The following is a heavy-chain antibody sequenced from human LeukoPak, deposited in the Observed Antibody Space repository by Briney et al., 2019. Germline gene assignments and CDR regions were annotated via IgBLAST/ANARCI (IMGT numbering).Heavy chain of an antibody. J-gene: IGHJ4*02. D-gene: IGHD3-22*01. CDR1: GFTFSSYA. V-gene: IGHV3-23*01. CDR2: ISGSGGST. CDR3: AKDTHYYDSSDYFDY. Sequence: GGSLRLSCAASGFTFSSYAMSWVRQAPGKGLEWVSAISGSGGSTYYADSVKGRFTISRDNSKNTLYLQMNSLRAEDTAVYYCAKDTHYYDSSDYFDYWGQGTLVTVSS.